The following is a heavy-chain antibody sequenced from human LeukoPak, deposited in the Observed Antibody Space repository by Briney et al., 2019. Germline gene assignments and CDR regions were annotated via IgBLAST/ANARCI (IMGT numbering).Heavy chain of an antibody. CDR1: GDSVSSGSYY. V-gene: IGHV4-61*01. J-gene: IGHJ5*02. CDR3: ARDSSGYYWFDP. D-gene: IGHD3-22*01. Sequence: SETLSLTCTVSGDSVSSGSYYWSWVRQPPGKGLEWIGYIYYSGSTNYNPSLKSRVTISVDTSKNQFSLKLSSVTAADTAVYYCARDSSGYYWFDPWGQGTLVTVSS. CDR2: IYYSGST.